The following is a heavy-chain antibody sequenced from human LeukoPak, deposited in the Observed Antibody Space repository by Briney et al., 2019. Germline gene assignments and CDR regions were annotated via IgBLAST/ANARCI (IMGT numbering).Heavy chain of an antibody. CDR2: INHSGTT. V-gene: IGHV4-38-2*02. Sequence: SETPSLTCTVSGYSISSGYYWGWIRQPPGKGLEWIGSINHSGTTYYNPSLNSRVTISVDTSKNQFSLRLSSVTAADTAVYYCARDRPTGYFDLWGRGTLVTVSS. J-gene: IGHJ2*01. CDR3: ARDRPTGYFDL. D-gene: IGHD2-21*02. CDR1: GYSISSGYY.